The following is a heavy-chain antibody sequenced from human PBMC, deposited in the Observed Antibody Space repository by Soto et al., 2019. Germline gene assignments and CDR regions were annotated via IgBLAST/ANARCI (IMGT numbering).Heavy chain of an antibody. CDR2: INAGNGNT. V-gene: IGHV1-3*05. CDR3: AGRRCSGGRCHKTGFFDY. CDR1: GYTFTSYA. D-gene: IGHD2-15*01. J-gene: IGHJ4*02. Sequence: QVQLVQSGAEEKKPGASVKVSCKASGYTFTSYAMHWVRQAPGQRLEWMGWINAGNGNTKYSQKFQGRVTITRDTXAXRXXRELSGLGSEDRAVYCCAGRRCSGGRCHKTGFFDYWGQGTLVTVSS.